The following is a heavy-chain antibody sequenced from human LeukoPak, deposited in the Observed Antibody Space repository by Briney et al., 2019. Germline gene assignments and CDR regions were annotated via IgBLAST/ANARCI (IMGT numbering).Heavy chain of an antibody. CDR3: ARHKYYFDY. Sequence: SETLSLTCAVYGGSFSDYYRSWIRQPPGKGLEWIGEIHPSGSINYNPSLESRVTISLDTSKNQFSLKLSSVTAADTAVYYCARHKYYFDYWGQGTLVTVSS. CDR2: IHPSGSI. J-gene: IGHJ4*02. V-gene: IGHV4-34*01. CDR1: GGSFSDYY.